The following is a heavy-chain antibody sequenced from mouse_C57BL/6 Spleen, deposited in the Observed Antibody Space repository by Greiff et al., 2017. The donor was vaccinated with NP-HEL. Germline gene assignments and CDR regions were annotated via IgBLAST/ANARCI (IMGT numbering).Heavy chain of an antibody. CDR1: GFTFSSYA. V-gene: IGHV5-4*01. CDR3: AREYYYGSRKLYYFDD. Sequence: EVKLMESGGGLVKPGGSLKLSCAASGFTFSSYAMSWVRQTPEKRLEWVATISDGGSYTYYPDNVKGRFTISRDNAKNNLYLQMSHLTSEDTAMYYCAREYYYGSRKLYYFDDWGQGTTLTVSS. CDR2: ISDGGSYT. D-gene: IGHD1-1*01. J-gene: IGHJ2*01.